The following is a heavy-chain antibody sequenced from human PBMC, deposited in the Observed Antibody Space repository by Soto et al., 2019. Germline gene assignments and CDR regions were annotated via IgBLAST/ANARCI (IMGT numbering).Heavy chain of an antibody. CDR2: ISAYNGNT. V-gene: IGHV1-18*01. J-gene: IGHJ2*01. D-gene: IGHD1-26*01. Sequence: GASVKVSCKASGGTFSSYAISWVRQAPGQGLEWMGWISAYNGNTNYAQKLQGRVTMTTDTSTSTAYMELRSLRSDDTAVYYCARAGIVDWYFDLWGRGTLVTVSS. CDR1: GGTFSSYA. CDR3: ARAGIVDWYFDL.